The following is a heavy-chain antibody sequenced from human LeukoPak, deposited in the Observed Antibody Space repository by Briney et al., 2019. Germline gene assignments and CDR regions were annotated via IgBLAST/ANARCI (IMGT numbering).Heavy chain of an antibody. CDR3: ARQGCPGWCYYMDV. V-gene: IGHV3-48*04. J-gene: IGHJ6*03. CDR1: GFTFSSHG. D-gene: IGHD2-21*01. Sequence: PGGSLRLSCAASGFTFSSHGMSWVRQAPGKGLEWVSYISSSGSTIYYADSVKGRFTISRGNAKNSLYLQMNSLRAEDTAVYYCARQGCPGWCYYMDVWGKGTTVTISS. CDR2: ISSSGSTI.